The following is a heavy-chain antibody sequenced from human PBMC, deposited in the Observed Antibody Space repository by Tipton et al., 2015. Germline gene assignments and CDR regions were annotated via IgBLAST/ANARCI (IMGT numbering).Heavy chain of an antibody. CDR1: GRSLTGGGSH. Sequence: TLSLTCTVSGRSLTGGGSHWTWLRQHPGKGLEWIGYISYSGNTNYSPSLRGRVTMSVDTSKGHFSLRLTSVTAADTAIYYCARRSLVGNWGLDSWGQGVLVTVSS. CDR3: ARRSLVGNWGLDS. D-gene: IGHD7-27*01. CDR2: ISYSGNT. J-gene: IGHJ4*02. V-gene: IGHV4-31*03.